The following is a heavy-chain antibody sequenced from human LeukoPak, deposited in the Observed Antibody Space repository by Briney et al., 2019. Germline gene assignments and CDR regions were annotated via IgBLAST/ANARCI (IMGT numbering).Heavy chain of an antibody. CDR3: AREEFIVVVPAAMPRWFDP. V-gene: IGHV4-4*07. CDR2: IYTSGST. Sequence: SETLSLTCTVSGGSISSYYWSWIRQPAGKGLEWIGRIYTSGSTNYNPSPKSRVTISVDKSKNQFSLKLSSVTAADTAVYYCAREEFIVVVPAAMPRWFDPWGEGTLVSDCS. J-gene: IGHJ5*02. CDR1: GGSISSYY. D-gene: IGHD2-2*01.